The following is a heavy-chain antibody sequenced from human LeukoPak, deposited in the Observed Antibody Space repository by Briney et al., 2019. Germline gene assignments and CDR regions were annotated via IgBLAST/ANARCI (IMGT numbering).Heavy chain of an antibody. J-gene: IGHJ4*02. CDR2: ISKEDTDK. Sequence: GGSLRLSCVASGFTLSNYAMHWVRQAPGKGLEWVAVISKEDTDKFYADSVKGRFTLSRDKSKNTLYLHMNSLRAEDTAVYFCARAITTSASLWGQGTLVTVSS. CDR1: GFTLSNYA. D-gene: IGHD1/OR15-1a*01. V-gene: IGHV3-30*04. CDR3: ARAITTSASL.